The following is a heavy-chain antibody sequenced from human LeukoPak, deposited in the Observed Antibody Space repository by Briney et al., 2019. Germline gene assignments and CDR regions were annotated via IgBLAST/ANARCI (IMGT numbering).Heavy chain of an antibody. CDR3: AKTTAGYSSGRYPGWPVDY. CDR1: GFTFSNAW. CDR2: ISGSGGDT. Sequence: GGSLRLSCAASGFTFSNAWMSWVRQAPGKGLEWVSGISGSGGDTCFADSVKGRFTISRDHSKNTVFLQMDSLRAEDTAVYYCAKTTAGYSSGRYPGWPVDYWGQGTLVTVSS. J-gene: IGHJ4*02. D-gene: IGHD6-19*01. V-gene: IGHV3-23*01.